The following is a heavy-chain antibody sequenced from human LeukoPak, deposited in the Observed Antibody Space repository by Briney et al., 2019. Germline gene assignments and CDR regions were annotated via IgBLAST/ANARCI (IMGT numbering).Heavy chain of an antibody. Sequence: GSLRLSCAASGFTFSSYEMNWVRQAPGKGLEWVSYISSSSSTIYYADSVKGRFTISRDNAKNSLYLQMNSLRAEDTAVYYCARDRADWLLYGFDYWGQGTLVTVSS. CDR3: ARDRADWLLYGFDY. D-gene: IGHD3-9*01. J-gene: IGHJ4*02. V-gene: IGHV3-48*01. CDR1: GFTFSSYE. CDR2: ISSSSSTI.